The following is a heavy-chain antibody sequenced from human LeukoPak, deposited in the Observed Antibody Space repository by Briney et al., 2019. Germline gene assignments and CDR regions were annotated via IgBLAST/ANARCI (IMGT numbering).Heavy chain of an antibody. CDR3: ARESLAVAAAFDI. D-gene: IGHD6-19*01. CDR2: IYHSGST. V-gene: IGHV4-30-2*01. J-gene: IGHJ3*02. CDR1: GGSISSGGYY. Sequence: SETLSLTCTVSGGSISSGGYYWSWIRQPPGKGPEWIGYIYHSGSTNYNPSLKSRVTISVDKSKNQFSLKLSSVTAADTAVYYCARESLAVAAAFDIWGQGTMVTVSS.